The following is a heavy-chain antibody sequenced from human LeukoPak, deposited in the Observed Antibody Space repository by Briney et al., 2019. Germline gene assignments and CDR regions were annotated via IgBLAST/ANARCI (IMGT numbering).Heavy chain of an antibody. D-gene: IGHD6-19*01. CDR2: ITSGSDYI. CDR1: GFTFSSYS. Sequence: PGGSLRLSCAASGFTFSSYSMTWVRQAPGKGLEWVSSITSGSDYIYYADSVTGRFTISRDNAKNSLYLQMNSLRPEDTAVYYCASLAGSSGWFLAPNDYWGQGTLATVSS. J-gene: IGHJ4*02. V-gene: IGHV3-21*01. CDR3: ASLAGSSGWFLAPNDY.